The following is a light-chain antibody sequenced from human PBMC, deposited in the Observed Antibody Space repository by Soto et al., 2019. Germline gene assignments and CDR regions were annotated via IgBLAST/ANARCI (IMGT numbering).Light chain of an antibody. CDR1: QTISSW. J-gene: IGKJ1*01. CDR3: QHYNSYPRA. V-gene: IGKV1-5*03. CDR2: KAS. Sequence: DIQMTQSPSTLSGSVGDRVTITFRASQTISSWLAWYQQKPGKAPKLLIYKASTLKSGVPSRFRGSGSGTEFTLTISSLPPDDFETYYCQHYNSYPRAFGQGTKVDIK.